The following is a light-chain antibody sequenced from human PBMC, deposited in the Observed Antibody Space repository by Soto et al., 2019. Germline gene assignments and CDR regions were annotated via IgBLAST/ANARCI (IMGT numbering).Light chain of an antibody. Sequence: QSVLTQPASVSESPGQSITISCTGTSSDVGGYNYVSWYQQHPGKAPKLMIYEVSNRPSGVSNRFSGSKSGNMASLTISGLQAEDEADYYCSSYTSSSTRVFGTGTKVTVL. J-gene: IGLJ1*01. CDR2: EVS. V-gene: IGLV2-14*01. CDR1: SSDVGGYNY. CDR3: SSYTSSSTRV.